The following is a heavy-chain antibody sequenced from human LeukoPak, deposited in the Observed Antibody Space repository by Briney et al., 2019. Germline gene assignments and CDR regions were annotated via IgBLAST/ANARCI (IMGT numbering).Heavy chain of an antibody. CDR1: GGSISSSSYY. CDR2: IYYSGTT. V-gene: IGHV4-39*07. Sequence: SETLSLTCTVSGGSISSSSYYWGWIRQPPGKGLEWIGSIYYSGTTYYNPSLKSRVTISVDKSKNQFSLKLSSVTAADTAVYYCARDFSDGYYDSSGYLYYFDYWGQGTLVTVSS. J-gene: IGHJ4*02. CDR3: ARDFSDGYYDSSGYLYYFDY. D-gene: IGHD3-22*01.